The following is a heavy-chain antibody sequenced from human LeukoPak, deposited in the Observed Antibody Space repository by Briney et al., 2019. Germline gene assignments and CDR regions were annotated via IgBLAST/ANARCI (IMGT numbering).Heavy chain of an antibody. CDR2: ISGSGGST. D-gene: IGHD3-22*01. J-gene: IGHJ4*02. V-gene: IGHV3-23*01. CDR3: AKDSGGYYSPYYFDY. Sequence: GGSLRLSCAASGFTFSSYAMSWVRQAPGKGLEWVSAISGSGGSTYYADSVKGRFTISRDNSKNTLYLQMNSLRAEDTAVYYCAKDSGGYYSPYYFDYWGQGTLVTVSS. CDR1: GFTFSSYA.